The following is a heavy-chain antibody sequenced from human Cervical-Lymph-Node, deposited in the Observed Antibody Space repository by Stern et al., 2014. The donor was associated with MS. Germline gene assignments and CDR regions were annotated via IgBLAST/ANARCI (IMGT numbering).Heavy chain of an antibody. CDR2: ISYDGRDK. CDR1: GFVSRRYA. CDR3: AKGGSGSYLD. D-gene: IGHD1-26*01. Sequence: GQLVASLGCVVQPGRSLRLFWAASGFVSRRYALHCVHRAAGKGLEWVALISYDGRDKYYTDSVKGRFTVSRDNSNNTVDLEMNSLRLEDTAVYYCAKGGSGSYLDWGQGSLVTVSS. J-gene: IGHJ4*02. V-gene: IGHV3-30*04.